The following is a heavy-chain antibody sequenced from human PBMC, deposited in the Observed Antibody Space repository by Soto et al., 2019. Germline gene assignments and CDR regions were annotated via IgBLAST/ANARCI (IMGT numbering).Heavy chain of an antibody. CDR3: ARGLNYAILTGYYMPPDAFDI. CDR2: INHRGST. D-gene: IGHD3-9*01. V-gene: IGHV4-34*01. J-gene: IGHJ3*02. Sequence: PSETLSLTCAVYGGSFSGYYLSWIRQPPGKGLEWIGEINHRGSTNYNPSFKSRVTRSVDTSKNQFSLKLSSVTAADTAVYYCARGLNYAILTGYYMPPDAFDIWGQGTMVTVSS. CDR1: GGSFSGYY.